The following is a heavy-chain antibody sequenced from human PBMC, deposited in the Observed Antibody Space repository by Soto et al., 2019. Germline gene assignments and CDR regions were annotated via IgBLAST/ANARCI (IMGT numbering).Heavy chain of an antibody. CDR3: ARATSYAFDY. D-gene: IGHD3-16*01. J-gene: IGHJ4*02. CDR2: IYHSGST. V-gene: IGHV4-30-2*01. CDR1: GGSISSGGYS. Sequence: SETLSLTCAVSGGSISSGGYSWSWIRQPPGKGLEWIGYIYHSGSTYYNPSLKNRVTISVDRSKNHFSLKLSSVTAADTAVYYCARATSYAFDYWGQGTLVTVSS.